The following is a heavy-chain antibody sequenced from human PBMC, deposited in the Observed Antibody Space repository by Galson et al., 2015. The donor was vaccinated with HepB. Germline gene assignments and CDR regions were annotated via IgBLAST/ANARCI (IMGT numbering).Heavy chain of an antibody. CDR3: AKDLIRGVVIAIFGAFDI. J-gene: IGHJ3*02. Sequence: SLRLSCAASGFTFSSYGMHWVRQAPGKGLEWVAVISYDGSNKYYADSVKGRFTISRDNSKNTLYLQMNSLRAEDTAVYYCAKDLIRGVVIAIFGAFDIWGQGTMVTVSS. CDR2: ISYDGSNK. V-gene: IGHV3-30*18. D-gene: IGHD2-21*01. CDR1: GFTFSSYG.